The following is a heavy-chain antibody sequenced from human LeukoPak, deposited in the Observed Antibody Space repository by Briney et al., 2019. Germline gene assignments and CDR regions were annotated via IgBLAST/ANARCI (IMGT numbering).Heavy chain of an antibody. V-gene: IGHV1-2*02. J-gene: IGHJ3*02. Sequence: ASVKVSCKASGYTFTGYYMHWVRQAPGQGLEWMGWINPNSGGTNYAQKFQGRVTMTRDTSISTAYMELSRLRSDDTAVFYCARLGRGRAGDAFDIWGQGTMVTVSS. CDR1: GYTFTGYY. CDR3: ARLGRGRAGDAFDI. CDR2: INPNSGGT. D-gene: IGHD5-24*01.